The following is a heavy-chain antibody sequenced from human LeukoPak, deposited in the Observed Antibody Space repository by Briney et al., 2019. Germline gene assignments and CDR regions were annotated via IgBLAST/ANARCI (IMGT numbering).Heavy chain of an antibody. J-gene: IGHJ6*04. CDR2: IKQDGREK. V-gene: IGHV3-7*03. CDR3: ARGKNSSWYRYYYYGMDV. D-gene: IGHD6-13*01. Sequence: GGSLRLSCAASGFTFSSYWMSWVRQAPGKGLEWVANIKQDGREKYYVDSVKGRFTISRDNAKNSLYLQMNSLRAEDTAVYYCARGKNSSWYRYYYYGMDVWGKGTTVTVSS. CDR1: GFTFSSYW.